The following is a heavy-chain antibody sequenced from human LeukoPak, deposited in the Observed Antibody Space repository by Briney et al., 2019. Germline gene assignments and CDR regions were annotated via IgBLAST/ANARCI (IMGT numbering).Heavy chain of an antibody. J-gene: IGHJ4*02. CDR1: GFTFSSYA. CDR3: AKDLGALYPTYFDY. Sequence: PGGSLRLSCAASGFTFSSYAMSWVRQAPGKGLEWVSGISGSGITTYYADSVRGRFTLSRDKSKNTLYLMMNSLRAEDTAVYYCAKDLGALYPTYFDYWGQGTLVTV. CDR2: ISGSGITT. D-gene: IGHD3-16*01. V-gene: IGHV3-23*01.